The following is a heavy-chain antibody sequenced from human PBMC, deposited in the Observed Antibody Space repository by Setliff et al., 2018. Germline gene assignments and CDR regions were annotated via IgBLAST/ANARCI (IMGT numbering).Heavy chain of an antibody. CDR1: GFTFSDAW. D-gene: IGHD3-10*01. CDR3: ARSVIGYYYYGMDV. CDR2: IKSKADGGTA. V-gene: IGHV3-15*01. J-gene: IGHJ6*02. Sequence: GGSLRLSCAASGFTFSDAWMNWVRQAPGKGLEWVGRIKSKADGGTADFVKGRFTISRDNSKNTLYLQMNSLRAEDTAVYYCARSVIGYYYYGMDVWGQGTLVTVSS.